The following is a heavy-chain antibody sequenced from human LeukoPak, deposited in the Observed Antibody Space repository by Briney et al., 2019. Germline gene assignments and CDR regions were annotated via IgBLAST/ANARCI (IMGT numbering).Heavy chain of an antibody. CDR2: IYPGDSDT. D-gene: IGHD3-3*01. CDR1: GYSFTNYW. CDR3: ARLITIFGVIKGGFDI. J-gene: IGHJ3*02. V-gene: IGHV5-51*01. Sequence: GESLKISCKTSGYSFTNYWIGWVRQMPGKGLEWMGIIYPGDSDTRYSPSFQGQVTISADKSINTAYLQWSSLKASDTAMYYCARLITIFGVIKGGFDIWGQGTMVTVSP.